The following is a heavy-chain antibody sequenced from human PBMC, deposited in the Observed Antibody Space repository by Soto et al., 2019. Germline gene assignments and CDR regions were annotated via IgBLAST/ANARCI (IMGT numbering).Heavy chain of an antibody. V-gene: IGHV2-5*02. CDR1: GFSLSTSAVG. CDR3: AHGSGWLHDY. J-gene: IGHJ4*02. D-gene: IGHD6-19*01. Sequence: QITLKESGPTLVKPTQTLTLTCSFSGFSLSTSAVGVGWIRQPPGKAPEWLALIYWDDDKQYSPSLKSRLTITQDTSKNQVVLTMTNMDSVDTAKYHCAHGSGWLHDYWGQGILVTVSS. CDR2: IYWDDDK.